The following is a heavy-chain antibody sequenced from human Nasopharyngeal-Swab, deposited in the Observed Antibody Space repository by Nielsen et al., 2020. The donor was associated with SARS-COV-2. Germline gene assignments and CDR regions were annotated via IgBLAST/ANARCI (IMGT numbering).Heavy chain of an antibody. Sequence: ESLKISCTVSGDSISYSYWSWIRQPPGKGLEWIGYIYYSGSTNYSPSLKSRVTISVDTSKNQFSLKLSSVTAADTAVYYCARMTTQIYYYYGMDVWGQGTTVTVSS. CDR2: IYYSGST. CDR1: GDSISYSY. D-gene: IGHD4-11*01. CDR3: ARMTTQIYYYYGMDV. J-gene: IGHJ6*02. V-gene: IGHV4-59*01.